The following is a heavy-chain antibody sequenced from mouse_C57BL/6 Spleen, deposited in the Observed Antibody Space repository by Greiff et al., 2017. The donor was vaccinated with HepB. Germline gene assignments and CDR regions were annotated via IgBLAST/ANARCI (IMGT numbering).Heavy chain of an antibody. D-gene: IGHD2-3*01. CDR1: GYTFTDYN. V-gene: IGHV1-18*01. CDR2: INPNNGGT. CDR3: ARWDDGYWYFDV. J-gene: IGHJ1*03. Sequence: EVQLQQSGPELVKPGASVKIPCKASGYTFTDYNMDWVKQSHGKSLEWIGDINPNNGGTIYNQKFKGKATLTVDKSSSTAYMELRSLTSEDTAVYYCARWDDGYWYFDVWGTGTTVTVSS.